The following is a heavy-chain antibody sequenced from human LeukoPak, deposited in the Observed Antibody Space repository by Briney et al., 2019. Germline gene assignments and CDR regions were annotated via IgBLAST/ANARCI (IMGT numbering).Heavy chain of an antibody. CDR2: IYPGGPDR. CDR3: ARHFYDTTTYYSSFDF. Sequence: GESLKIPCKGSGYNFAEYWISWVRQMPGKGLEWVAFIYPGGPDRRYSPPFQGQVTVSADRSINTVYLQWGNLKASDTAMYYCARHFYDTTTYYSSFDFWGQGTLVTVSS. V-gene: IGHV5-51*01. J-gene: IGHJ4*02. D-gene: IGHD2/OR15-2a*01. CDR1: GYNFAEYW.